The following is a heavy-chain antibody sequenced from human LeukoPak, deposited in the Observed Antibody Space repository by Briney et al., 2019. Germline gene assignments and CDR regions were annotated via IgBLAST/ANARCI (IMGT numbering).Heavy chain of an antibody. V-gene: IGHV3-23*01. CDR2: LSDTGIST. Sequence: GGSLRLSCAASGFTFSNFAMSWVRQAPGKGLERVSTLSDTGISTYYADSVKGRFTISRDNSRNTLYLQLNGLRVDDTALYYCVKGDNNILTGYYNSFDYWGQGTLVTVSS. CDR1: GFTFSNFA. D-gene: IGHD3-9*01. CDR3: VKGDNNILTGYYNSFDY. J-gene: IGHJ4*02.